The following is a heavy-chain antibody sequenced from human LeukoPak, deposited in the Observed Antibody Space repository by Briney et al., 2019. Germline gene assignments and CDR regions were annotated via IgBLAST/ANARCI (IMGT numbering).Heavy chain of an antibody. CDR2: ISSDGSNK. V-gene: IGHV3-30*18. Sequence: TGGSLRLSCAASGFTFSGFGIYWVRQAPGKGLEWVAVISSDGSNKYYADSVKGRFTISRDNSKNTLYLQMNSLRADDTAVYYCAKDQRRGYSYGFDYSGQGTLVTVSS. CDR1: GFTFSGFG. J-gene: IGHJ4*02. D-gene: IGHD5-18*01. CDR3: AKDQRRGYSYGFDY.